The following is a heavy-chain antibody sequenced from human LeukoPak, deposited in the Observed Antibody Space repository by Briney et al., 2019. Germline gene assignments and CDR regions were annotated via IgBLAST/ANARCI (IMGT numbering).Heavy chain of an antibody. CDR1: GYTFTSYG. J-gene: IGHJ6*04. CDR2: ISAYNGNT. Sequence: ASVKVSCKASGYTFTSYGISWVRQAPGQGLEWMGWISAYNGNTNYAQRLQGRVTMTTDTCTSTAYMELRSLRSDDTAVYYCATDHVSFGVGEVDVWGKGTTVTVSS. V-gene: IGHV1-18*01. CDR3: ATDHVSFGVGEVDV. D-gene: IGHD3-3*01.